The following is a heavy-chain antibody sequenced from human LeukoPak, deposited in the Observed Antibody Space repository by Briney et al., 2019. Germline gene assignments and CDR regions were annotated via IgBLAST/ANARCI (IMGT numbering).Heavy chain of an antibody. D-gene: IGHD6-19*01. J-gene: IGHJ5*01. Sequence: PGGSLRLSRAASGFTFSSYWMHWVRQAPGKGLVWVSRINTDGSSTNYADSVKGRFTISRDNAKNTLYLQMNSLRAEDTAVYYCARPGYSSGWYASWRQGTLVTVSS. CDR2: INTDGSST. CDR3: ARPGYSSGWYAS. V-gene: IGHV3-74*01. CDR1: GFTFSSYW.